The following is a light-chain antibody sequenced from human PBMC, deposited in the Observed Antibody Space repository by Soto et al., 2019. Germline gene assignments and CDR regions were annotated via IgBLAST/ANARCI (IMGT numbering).Light chain of an antibody. CDR2: WAS. Sequence: DIVMTQSPDSLAVSLGERATINCKSSQSVLYSSNNKNYLACYQQKPGQPPKLLIYWASTRDSVVPDRFSGSGSGTDFTLTISSLQAEDVAVYYCQQYYTTLALTFGGGTKVEIK. CDR1: QSVLYSSNNKNY. CDR3: QQYYTTLALT. V-gene: IGKV4-1*01. J-gene: IGKJ4*01.